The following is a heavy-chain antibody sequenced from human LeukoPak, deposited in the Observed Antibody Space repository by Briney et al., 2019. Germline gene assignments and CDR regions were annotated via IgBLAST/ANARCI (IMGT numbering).Heavy chain of an antibody. Sequence: NASETLSLTCTVSGGSISSYYWNWIRQPAGKGLEWIGHIYASGSTNYNPYLKSRVTISVDTSKNQFSLKLSSVTAADTAVYYCARDRWEIFYGSGNNHNWFDPWGQGTLVTVSS. CDR1: GGSISSYY. J-gene: IGHJ5*02. D-gene: IGHD3-10*01. V-gene: IGHV4-4*07. CDR3: ARDRWEIFYGSGNNHNWFDP. CDR2: IYASGST.